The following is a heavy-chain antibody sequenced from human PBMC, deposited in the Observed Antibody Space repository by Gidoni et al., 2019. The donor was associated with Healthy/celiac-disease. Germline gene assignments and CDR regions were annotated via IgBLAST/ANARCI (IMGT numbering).Heavy chain of an antibody. CDR2: IIPIFGKA. J-gene: IGHJ1*01. V-gene: IGHV1-69*01. CDR1: GGTFSSYA. D-gene: IGHD3-10*01. CDR3: ARTPPGVSEYFQR. Sequence: QVQLVQSGAEVKKPGSSVNVSCKAPGGTFSSYAISWVRPAPGQGLEWMGGIIPIFGKANYAKKFQGRVTITADEYTSTAYMELSSLRSEDTAVYYCARTPPGVSEYFQRWGQGTLVTVSS.